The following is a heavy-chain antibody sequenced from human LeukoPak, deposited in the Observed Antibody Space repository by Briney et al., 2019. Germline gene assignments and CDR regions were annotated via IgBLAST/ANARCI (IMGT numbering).Heavy chain of an antibody. CDR3: ARYYGSGSPLDY. CDR2: ISSSSSYI. V-gene: IGHV3-21*01. Sequence: GGSLRLSCAASGFTFSSYSMTWVRQAPGKGLEWVSSISSSSSYIYYADSVKGRFTISRDNAKNSLYLQMNSLRAEDTAVYYCARYYGSGSPLDYWGQGTLVTVSS. J-gene: IGHJ4*02. D-gene: IGHD3-10*01. CDR1: GFTFSSYS.